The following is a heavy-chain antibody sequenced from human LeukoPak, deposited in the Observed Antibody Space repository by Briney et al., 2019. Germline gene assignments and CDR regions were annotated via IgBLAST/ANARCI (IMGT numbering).Heavy chain of an antibody. CDR3: ARHPYQLLWLSWFDP. CDR1: GGSISSSSYY. Sequence: SETLSLTCTVSGGSISSSSYYWGWIRQPLGKGLEWIGSIYYSGSTYYNPSLKSRVTISVDTSKNQFSLKLSSVTAADTAVYYCARHPYQLLWLSWFDPWGQGTLVTVSS. V-gene: IGHV4-39*01. J-gene: IGHJ5*02. D-gene: IGHD2-2*01. CDR2: IYYSGST.